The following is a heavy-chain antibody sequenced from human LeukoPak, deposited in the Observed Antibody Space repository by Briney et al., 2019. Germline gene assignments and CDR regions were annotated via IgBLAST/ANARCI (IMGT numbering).Heavy chain of an antibody. CDR3: ATFASITMIVVPPPDFDY. V-gene: IGHV3-23*01. J-gene: IGHJ4*02. CDR1: GFTFSSYA. D-gene: IGHD3-22*01. Sequence: GGSLRLSCAASGFTFSSYAMSWVRQPPGKGLEWVSAISGSGGSTYYADSVKGRFTISRDNSKNTLYLQMNSLRAEDTSVYYCATFASITMIVVPPPDFDYWGQGTLVTVSS. CDR2: ISGSGGST.